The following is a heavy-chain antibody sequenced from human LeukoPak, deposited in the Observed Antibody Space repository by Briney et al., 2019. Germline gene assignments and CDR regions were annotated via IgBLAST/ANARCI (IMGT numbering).Heavy chain of an antibody. CDR3: ATKGRGGITMILYGMDV. J-gene: IGHJ6*02. Sequence: GASVKVSCKVSGYTPTELSMHWVRQAPGKGLEWMGGFDPEDGETIYAQKFQGRVTMTEDTSTDTAYMELSSLRSEDTAVYYCATKGRGGITMILYGMDVWGQGTTVTVSS. CDR1: GYTPTELS. V-gene: IGHV1-24*01. D-gene: IGHD3-22*01. CDR2: FDPEDGET.